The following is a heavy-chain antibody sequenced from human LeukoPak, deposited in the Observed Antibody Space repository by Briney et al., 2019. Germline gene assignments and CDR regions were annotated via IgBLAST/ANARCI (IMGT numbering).Heavy chain of an antibody. CDR1: GFTLSSSA. V-gene: IGHV3-23*01. Sequence: GGSLRLSCAASGFTLSSSAISWVRQAPGKGLEWVSAISGSGGTTYYADSVKGRFTISRDNSKSTLYLQLNSLRAEDTALYYCAKSPIAAAGTRYFQHWGQGTLVTVSS. J-gene: IGHJ1*01. CDR2: ISGSGGTT. CDR3: AKSPIAAAGTRYFQH. D-gene: IGHD6-13*01.